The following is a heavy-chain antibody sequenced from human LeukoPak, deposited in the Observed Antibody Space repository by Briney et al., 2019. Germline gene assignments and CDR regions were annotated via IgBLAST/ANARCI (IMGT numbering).Heavy chain of an antibody. Sequence: PGGSLRLSCAASGFTFSSYEMNWVRQPPGKGLEWIGSIYYSGSTYYNPSLKSRVTISVDTSKNQFSLKLSSVTAADTAVYYCARGRYYDSSFTGYWGQGTLVTVSS. CDR3: ARGRYYDSSFTGY. D-gene: IGHD3-22*01. CDR2: IYYSGST. CDR1: GFTFSSYE. J-gene: IGHJ4*02. V-gene: IGHV4-39*07.